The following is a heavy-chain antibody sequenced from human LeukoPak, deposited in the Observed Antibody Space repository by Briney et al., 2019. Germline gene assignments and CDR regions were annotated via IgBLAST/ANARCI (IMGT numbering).Heavy chain of an antibody. CDR2: IKSKTDGGTT. V-gene: IGHV3-15*01. D-gene: IGHD2-2*01. J-gene: IGHJ4*02. Sequence: PGGSLRLSCAASGFTFSNAWMSWVRQAPGKGLEWVGRIKSKTDGGTTDYAAPVKGRFTISRDDSKNTLYPQMNSLKTEDTAVYYCTTDLYCSSTSCYYFDYWGQGTLVTVSS. CDR1: GFTFSNAW. CDR3: TTDLYCSSTSCYYFDY.